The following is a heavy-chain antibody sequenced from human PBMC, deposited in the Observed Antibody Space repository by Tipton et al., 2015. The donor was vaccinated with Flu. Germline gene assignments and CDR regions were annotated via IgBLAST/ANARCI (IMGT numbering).Heavy chain of an antibody. CDR3: VREGPGCSSTSGYASSRISGII. D-gene: IGHD2-2*01. CDR1: GFTFSSYW. V-gene: IGHV3-74*01. J-gene: IGHJ3*02. CDR2: INSDGGST. Sequence: SLRLSCAASGFTFSSYWMHWVRQAPGKGLVWVSRINSDGGSTSYADSVKGRFTISRDNAKNTLYLQMNSLRAEDTAVYYCVREGPGCSSTSGYASSRISGIIWGQGAMVTVSS.